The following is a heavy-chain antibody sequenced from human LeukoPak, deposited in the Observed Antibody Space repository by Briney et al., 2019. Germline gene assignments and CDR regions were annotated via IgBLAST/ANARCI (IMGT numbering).Heavy chain of an antibody. V-gene: IGHV1-3*01. CDR3: ARDSGSLTRDDAFDI. J-gene: IGHJ3*02. Sequence: GASVKVSCKASGYTFTSYAMHWVRQAPGQRLEWMGWINAGNGNTKYSQKFQGRVTITRDTSASTAYMELSSLRSEDTAVYYCARDSGSLTRDDAFDIWGQGTMVTVSS. D-gene: IGHD7-27*01. CDR2: INAGNGNT. CDR1: GYTFTSYA.